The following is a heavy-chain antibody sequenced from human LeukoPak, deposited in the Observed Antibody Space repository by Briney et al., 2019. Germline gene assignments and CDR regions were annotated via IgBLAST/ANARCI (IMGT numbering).Heavy chain of an antibody. D-gene: IGHD3-3*01. V-gene: IGHV1-2*02. CDR3: ASLSGYDFWSGYLFDY. J-gene: IGHJ4*02. CDR2: INPNSGGT. Sequence: ASVKVSCKASGYTFTGYYMHWVRQAPGQGLEWMGWINPNSGGTNYAQKFQGRVTMTRDTSISTAYMELSRLRSDDTAVYYCASLSGYDFWSGYLFDYWGQGTLVTVSS. CDR1: GYTFTGYY.